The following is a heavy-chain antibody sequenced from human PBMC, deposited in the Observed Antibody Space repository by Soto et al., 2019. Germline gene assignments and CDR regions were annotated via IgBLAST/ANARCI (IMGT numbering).Heavy chain of an antibody. CDR2: ISAYNGNT. J-gene: IGHJ6*02. D-gene: IGHD6-13*01. V-gene: IGHV1-18*04. CDR1: GYTFTSYG. CDR3: ARDSPLPRTIAAGQYYYCGMDV. Sequence: ASVKVSCKASGYTFTSYGISWVRQAPGQGLEWMGWISAYNGNTNYAQKLQGRVTMTTDTSTSTAYMELRSLRSDDTAVYYCARDSPLPRTIAAGQYYYCGMDVWGQGTTVTVAS.